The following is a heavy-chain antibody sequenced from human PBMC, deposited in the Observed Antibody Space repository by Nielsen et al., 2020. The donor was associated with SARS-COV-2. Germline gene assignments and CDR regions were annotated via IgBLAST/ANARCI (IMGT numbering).Heavy chain of an antibody. CDR2: IGSSSTFI. D-gene: IGHD6-25*01. V-gene: IGHV3-21*01. J-gene: IGHJ2*01. Sequence: GGSLRLSCEASGFSFNNHGMHWVRQAPGKGLEWVSSIGSSSTFIYYADSVEGRFTTSRDNAKNSLVLQMNSLRDEDTAVYYCARDQDGGAATSNWYFDLWGRGTLVIVSS. CDR3: ARDQDGGAATSNWYFDL. CDR1: GFSFNNHG.